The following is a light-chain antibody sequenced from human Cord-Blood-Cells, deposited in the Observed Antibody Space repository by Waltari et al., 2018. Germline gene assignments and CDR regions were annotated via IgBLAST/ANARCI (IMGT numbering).Light chain of an antibody. J-gene: IGKJ4*01. Sequence: DIQMTQSPSSLSASVGDRVTITCRASQGISSYLNWYQQKPGKAPKLLIYAASSLQSGVPSRVSGSGSGTEFTLTISSLQPEDFATYYCQQSYSTPLTFGGGTKVEIK. V-gene: IGKV1-39*01. CDR1: QGISSY. CDR2: AAS. CDR3: QQSYSTPLT.